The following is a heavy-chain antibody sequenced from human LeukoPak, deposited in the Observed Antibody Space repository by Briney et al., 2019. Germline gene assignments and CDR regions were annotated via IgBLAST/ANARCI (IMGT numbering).Heavy chain of an antibody. Sequence: SETLSLTCAVYGGSFSGYYWSWIRQPPGKGLEWIGEINHSGSTNYNPSLKSRVTISVDTSKNQFSLKLSSVTAADTAVYYCSVAVAGTTFGYWGQGTLVTVSS. CDR2: INHSGST. D-gene: IGHD6-19*01. CDR3: SVAVAGTTFGY. V-gene: IGHV4-34*01. J-gene: IGHJ4*02. CDR1: GGSFSGYY.